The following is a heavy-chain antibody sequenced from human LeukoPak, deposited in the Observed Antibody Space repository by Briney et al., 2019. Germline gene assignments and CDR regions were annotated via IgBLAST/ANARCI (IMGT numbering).Heavy chain of an antibody. CDR3: ARDRGRYYDSRGFYWGYYFDS. Sequence: GGSLILSCAASGFTFSSYAMHWVRQAPGKGLEWVAVISYDGSNKYYADSVKGRFTISRDNSKNTLYLQMSSVRVDDTAVYYCARDRGRYYDSRGFYWGYYFDSWGQGILVTVST. D-gene: IGHD3-22*01. CDR1: GFTFSSYA. CDR2: ISYDGSNK. V-gene: IGHV3-30-3*01. J-gene: IGHJ4*02.